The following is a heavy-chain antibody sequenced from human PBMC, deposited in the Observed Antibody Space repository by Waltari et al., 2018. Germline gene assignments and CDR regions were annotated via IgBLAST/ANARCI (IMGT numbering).Heavy chain of an antibody. V-gene: IGHV4-39*07. Sequence: QLQLQESGPGLVKPSETLSLTCTVPGGSISSSSYYWGWIRQPPGKGLEWIGSIYYSGSTYYNPSLKSRVTISVDTSKNQFSLKLSSVTAADTAVYYCARSMQWLVHFDYWGQGTLVTVSS. D-gene: IGHD6-19*01. CDR1: GGSISSSSYY. J-gene: IGHJ4*02. CDR2: IYYSGST. CDR3: ARSMQWLVHFDY.